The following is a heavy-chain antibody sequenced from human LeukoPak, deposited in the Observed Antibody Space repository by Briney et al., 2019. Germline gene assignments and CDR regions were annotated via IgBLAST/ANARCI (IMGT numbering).Heavy chain of an antibody. D-gene: IGHD4-17*01. Sequence: IXXSGGSTGYAQKFQDRVTMTRDTSTSTVYMELSSLRFEDTAVYYCARSTSVTTRGGWYFDLWGRGTLVTVSS. CDR3: ARSTSVTTRGGWYFDL. V-gene: IGHV1-46*01. CDR2: IXXSGGST. J-gene: IGHJ2*01.